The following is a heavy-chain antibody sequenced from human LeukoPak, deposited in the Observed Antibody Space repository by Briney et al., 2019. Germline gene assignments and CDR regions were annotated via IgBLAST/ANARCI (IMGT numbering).Heavy chain of an antibody. CDR1: GGSISSGSYY. V-gene: IGHV4-61*02. CDR2: IYTSGST. J-gene: IGHJ3*01. Sequence: SEXLSLTCTVSGGSISSGSYYWSWIRQPAGKGLEWIGRIYTSGSTNYNPSLKSRVTISEETYKNQFSLKLSSVTAADTAVYYCARFAPLVVPAAMNAFDVWGQGTMVTVSS. CDR3: ARFAPLVVPAAMNAFDV. D-gene: IGHD2-2*01.